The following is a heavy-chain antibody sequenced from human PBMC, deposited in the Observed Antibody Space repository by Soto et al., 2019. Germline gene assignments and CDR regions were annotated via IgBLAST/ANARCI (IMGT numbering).Heavy chain of an antibody. CDR1: GGSISSGGYY. V-gene: IGHV4-31*03. D-gene: IGHD2-2*02. CDR2: IYYSGST. J-gene: IGHJ5*02. CDR3: ARGVGGYCSSTSCYNSWFDP. Sequence: SETLSLTCTVSGGSISSGGYYWSWIRQHPGKGLEWIGYIYYSGSTYYNPSLKSRVTISVDTSKNQFSLKLSSVTAADTAVYYCARGVGGYCSSTSCYNSWFDPWGHGTLVTVSS.